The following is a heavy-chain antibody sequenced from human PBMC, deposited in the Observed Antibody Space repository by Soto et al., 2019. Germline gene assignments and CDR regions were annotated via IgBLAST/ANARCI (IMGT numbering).Heavy chain of an antibody. Sequence: QVQLVESGGGVVQPGGSLRLSCAASGFRFNNYAIDWVRQAPGKWLEWVAFISIDGRKQYYGESLQVRFSISIDDCKNTVFLQRRSLRPEDTAVYYCAKTIGLRLGELAPDFWGQGTLVTVSS. J-gene: IGHJ4*02. CDR3: AKTIGLRLGELAPDF. V-gene: IGHV3-30*18. CDR2: ISIDGRKQ. CDR1: GFRFNNYA. D-gene: IGHD3-16*01.